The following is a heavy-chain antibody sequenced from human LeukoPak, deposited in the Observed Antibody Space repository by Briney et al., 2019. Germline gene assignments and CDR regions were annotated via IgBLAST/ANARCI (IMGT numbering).Heavy chain of an antibody. CDR3: AKLGGYDNKYYFDY. Sequence: GESLKISCKGSGYSFSSYWIAWVRQMPGKGLEWMGIIFPGDSDTRYSPSFQGQVTISADGSSSTAYLQWSSLEAPDTAMYYCAKLGGYDNKYYFDYWGQGTLVTVSS. CDR2: IFPGDSDT. CDR1: GYSFSSYW. D-gene: IGHD5-12*01. V-gene: IGHV5-51*01. J-gene: IGHJ4*02.